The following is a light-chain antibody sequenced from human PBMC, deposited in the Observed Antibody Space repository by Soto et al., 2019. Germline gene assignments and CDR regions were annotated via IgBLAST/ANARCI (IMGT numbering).Light chain of an antibody. CDR2: ANN. CDR3: ASWDDSLRGMV. V-gene: IGLV1-47*02. CDR1: NSNIGGNY. Sequence: QTVVTQPPSASGTPGQRVTISCSGSNSNIGGNYVYWYQQVPGTAPKLLIHANNQRPSGVPDRFSGSKSDTSASLAISGLRSEDEADYYCASWDDSLRGMVFGGGTQLTVL. J-gene: IGLJ2*01.